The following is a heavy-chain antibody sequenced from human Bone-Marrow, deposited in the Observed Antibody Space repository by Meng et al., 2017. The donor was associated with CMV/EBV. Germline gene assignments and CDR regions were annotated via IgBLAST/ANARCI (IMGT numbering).Heavy chain of an antibody. CDR3: ARGKRGVVEGRPDY. J-gene: IGHJ4*02. D-gene: IGHD6-6*01. Sequence: GGSLRLSCAASGFTFSIYSMHWVRQAPGKGLEWLTIVSYDGSVENYADSVKGRFTISRDNSKNTLYLQMSSLTTEDTAMYFCARGKRGVVEGRPDYWGQGNLVTFYS. CDR1: GFTFSIYS. CDR2: VSYDGSVE. V-gene: IGHV3-30*04.